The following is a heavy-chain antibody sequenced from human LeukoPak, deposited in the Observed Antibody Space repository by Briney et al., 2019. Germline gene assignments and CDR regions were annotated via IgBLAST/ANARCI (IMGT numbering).Heavy chain of an antibody. CDR2: INHSGST. D-gene: IGHD3-9*01. CDR3: ARGLRFPRFLTLRNWLDP. CDR1: GGSFSGYY. Sequence: SETLSLTCAVYGGSFSGYYWSWIRQPPGKGLEWIGEINHSGSTNYNPSLKSRVTISVDTSKNQFSLKLSSVTAADTAVYYCARGLRFPRFLTLRNWLDPWGQGTLVTVSS. J-gene: IGHJ5*02. V-gene: IGHV4-34*01.